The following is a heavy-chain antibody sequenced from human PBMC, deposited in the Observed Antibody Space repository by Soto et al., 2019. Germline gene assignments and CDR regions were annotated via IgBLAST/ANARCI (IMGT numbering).Heavy chain of an antibody. D-gene: IGHD3-3*01. Sequence: SLRLSCVASGLTFSSFGMHWVRQAPGKGLEWVAVISYDGSNEYYADSVKGRFTISRDNSNNTLYLQMNSLRTEDTAVYYCAKAKGFYDFWSGYYRYGMDVWGQGTTVTVSS. CDR2: ISYDGSNE. V-gene: IGHV3-30*18. CDR1: GLTFSSFG. J-gene: IGHJ6*02. CDR3: AKAKGFYDFWSGYYRYGMDV.